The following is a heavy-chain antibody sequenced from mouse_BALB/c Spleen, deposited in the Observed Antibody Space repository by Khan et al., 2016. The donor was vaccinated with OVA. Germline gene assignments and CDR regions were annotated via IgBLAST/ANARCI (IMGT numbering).Heavy chain of an antibody. CDR2: IDPPNGNT. Sequence: EVQLQQSGAELVKSGATVKLSCTASGLNINDIYMHWLKQWPEQGLEWIGSIDPPNGNTKYDQKFQGKATITADKSSNTAYLQLSRLTSEDTAVLCCAKMSTKWGQGTTVTVSA. CDR3: AKMSTK. D-gene: IGHD6-1*01. J-gene: IGHJ3*02. V-gene: IGHV14-3*02. CDR1: GLNINDIY.